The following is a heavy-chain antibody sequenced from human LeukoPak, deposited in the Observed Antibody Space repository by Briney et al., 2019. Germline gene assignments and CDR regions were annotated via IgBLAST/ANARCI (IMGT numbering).Heavy chain of an antibody. J-gene: IGHJ4*02. CDR2: IKPSSGAT. V-gene: IGHV1-2*02. Sequence: ASVKVSCKASGYTFSGHYMHWVRQAPGQGLEWMGWIKPSSGATNYAQRFRGRVTMTRDTSNRTSYMELSRLRSDDTALYYCASCYYDSSGYYYFDYWGQGTLVTVSS. CDR1: GYTFSGHY. CDR3: ASCYYDSSGYYYFDY. D-gene: IGHD3-22*01.